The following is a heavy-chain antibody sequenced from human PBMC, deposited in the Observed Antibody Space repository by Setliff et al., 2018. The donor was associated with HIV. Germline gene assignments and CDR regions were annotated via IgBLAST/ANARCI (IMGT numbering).Heavy chain of an antibody. Sequence: SETLSLTCTVSGASISSHYWSWIRQPPGKGLEWIGSIYYSETTNNNPSLKSRVTISVDTSKNQLSLKLRSVTAADTAVYYCARDPGGISCRSTSCQGGCFDPWGQGTLVTVSS. V-gene: IGHV4-59*11. CDR3: ARDPGGISCRSTSCQGGCFDP. CDR2: IYYSETT. CDR1: GASISSHY. J-gene: IGHJ5*02. D-gene: IGHD2-2*01.